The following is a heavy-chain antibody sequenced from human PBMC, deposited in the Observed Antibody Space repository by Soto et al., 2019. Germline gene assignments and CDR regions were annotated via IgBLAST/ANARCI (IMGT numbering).Heavy chain of an antibody. D-gene: IGHD6-19*01. CDR1: GYPFTTYG. Sequence: ASVKVSCKASGYPFTTYGISWVRQAAGQGLEWMGWINLNSGHTDYAQRFQGRVTMTRNTSLSTAYMELTSLSSEDTAVYYCARGRGWRDYWGQGTLVTVSS. CDR2: INLNSGHT. V-gene: IGHV1-8*01. J-gene: IGHJ4*02. CDR3: ARGRGWRDY.